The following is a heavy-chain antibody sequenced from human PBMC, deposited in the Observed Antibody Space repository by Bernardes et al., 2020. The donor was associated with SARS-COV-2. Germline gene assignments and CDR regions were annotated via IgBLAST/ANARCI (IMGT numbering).Heavy chain of an antibody. CDR2: VYYNGDT. V-gene: IGHV4-59*11. J-gene: IGHJ4*02. D-gene: IGHD5-18*01. CDR3: ARGGSRATWIQLWFSPPFDY. CDR1: GGSISNHY. Sequence: SETLSLTCTVFGGSISNHYWSWIRQSPGQGLEWIGYVYYNGDTNYNPSLRSRVSISVDTSKNQISLNLTSVTAADTAMYYCARGGSRATWIQLWFSPPFDYWGQGTLVTVSS.